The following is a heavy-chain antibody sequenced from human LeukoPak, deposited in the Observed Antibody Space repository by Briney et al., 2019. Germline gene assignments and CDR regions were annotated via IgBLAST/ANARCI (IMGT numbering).Heavy chain of an antibody. V-gene: IGHV3-21*01. CDR2: ISSSSSYI. D-gene: IGHD6-13*01. CDR3: ARDSAYSSSWNFDY. Sequence: PGGSLRPSCAASGFTFSSYSMNWVRQAPGKGLEWVSSISSSSSYIYYADSVKGRFTISRDNAKNSLYLQMNSLRAEDTAVYYCARDSAYSSSWNFDYWGQGTLVTVSS. CDR1: GFTFSSYS. J-gene: IGHJ4*02.